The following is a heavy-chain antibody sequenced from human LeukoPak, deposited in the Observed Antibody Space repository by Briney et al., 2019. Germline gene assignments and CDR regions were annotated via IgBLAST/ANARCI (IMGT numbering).Heavy chain of an antibody. CDR2: GGSGGGT. Sequence: GGSLRLSCAASGFTFSSYAMSWVRQAPGKGLEWVSAGGSGGGTYYADSVKGRFTISRDNSGNTLSLQMNSLRVDDTAVYYCASRTWTGAGYYAFDIWGQGTMVTVSS. D-gene: IGHD3/OR15-3a*01. V-gene: IGHV3-23*01. J-gene: IGHJ3*02. CDR3: ASRTWTGAGYYAFDI. CDR1: GFTFSSYA.